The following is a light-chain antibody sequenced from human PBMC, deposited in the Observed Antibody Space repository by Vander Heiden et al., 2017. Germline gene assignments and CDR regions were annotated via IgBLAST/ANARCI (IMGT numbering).Light chain of an antibody. Sequence: DIQMTQSPSSLSASVGDSVTITSRPSQSSSSCLYSYQQNPATAAKNLMHAASTLQSGVPLRFSGSGSGTEFAFTISSLRPEDVATYNCQQRYSTRTVTFGQGTQLEIK. J-gene: IGKJ5*01. CDR3: QQRYSTRTVT. CDR2: AAS. CDR1: QSSSSC. V-gene: IGKV1-39*01.